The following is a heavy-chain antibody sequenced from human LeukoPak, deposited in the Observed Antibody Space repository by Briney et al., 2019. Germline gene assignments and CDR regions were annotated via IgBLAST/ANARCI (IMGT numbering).Heavy chain of an antibody. CDR1: GFTFSSYS. J-gene: IGHJ4*02. D-gene: IGHD2-2*01. V-gene: IGHV3-21*01. CDR3: ASGRYCSSTRCSFDY. Sequence: TGGSLRLSCAASGFTFSSYSMNWVRQAPGKGLEWVSSISGSSSYIYYADSVKGRFTISRDNAKNSLYLQMNSLRAEDTAVYYCASGRYCSSTRCSFDYWGQGTLVTASS. CDR2: ISGSSSYI.